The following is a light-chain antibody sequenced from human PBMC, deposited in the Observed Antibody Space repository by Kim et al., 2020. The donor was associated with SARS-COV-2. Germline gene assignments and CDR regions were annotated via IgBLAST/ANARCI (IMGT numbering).Light chain of an antibody. Sequence: SSELTQDPAVSVALGQTVRITCQGDSLRSYYASWYQQKPRQAPVLVIYGKNNRPSGTPDRFSGSSSGNSASLTITGAQAEDEADYYCNSRDSSGNHVVFG. CDR2: GKN. V-gene: IGLV3-19*01. CDR3: NSRDSSGNHVV. CDR1: SLRSYY. J-gene: IGLJ2*01.